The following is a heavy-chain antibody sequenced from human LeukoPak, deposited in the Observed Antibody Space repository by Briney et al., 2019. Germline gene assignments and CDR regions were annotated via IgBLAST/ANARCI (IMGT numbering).Heavy chain of an antibody. D-gene: IGHD6-19*01. J-gene: IGHJ6*02. CDR1: GFTFSRYA. V-gene: IGHV3-23*01. CDR3: ATYSSSYGMDV. Sequence: GGSLRLSCVASGFTFSRYAMNWVRQAPGKGLDWVSAITISGDTTYYADSVKGRFTISRDNSKNTLFLQINSLRAEDTAVYYCATYSSSYGMDVWGQGTTVTVSS. CDR2: ITISGDTT.